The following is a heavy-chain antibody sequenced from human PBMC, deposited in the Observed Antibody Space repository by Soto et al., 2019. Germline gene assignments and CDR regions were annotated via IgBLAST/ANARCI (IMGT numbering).Heavy chain of an antibody. V-gene: IGHV1-2*02. J-gene: IGHJ6*02. D-gene: IGHD2-8*01. CDR2: INPDSGVT. CDR1: GYTFTSYY. CDR3: ARDRGVRDF. Sequence: QVQLVQSGAEVKKPGASVKVSCKASGYTFTSYYMHWVRQAPGQGLEWMGWINPDSGVTYYPHKFQDRVTMTRDTSISTAYMELSRLTSDDTALYYCARDRGVRDFWGQGTTVIVSS.